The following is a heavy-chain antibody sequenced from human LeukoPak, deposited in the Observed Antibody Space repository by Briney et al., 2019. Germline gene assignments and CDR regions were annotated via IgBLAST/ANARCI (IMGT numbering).Heavy chain of an antibody. V-gene: IGHV5-51*01. CDR1: GYSFTSYW. CDR2: IYPGDSDT. D-gene: IGHD4-23*01. Sequence: GESLKISCKGSGYSFTSYWIGWVRQMPGKAREWMGIIYPGDSDTRYSPSFQGQVTISADKSISTAYLQWSSLKASDTAMYYCARGRLTTVVTPDYWGQGTLVTVSS. CDR3: ARGRLTTVVTPDY. J-gene: IGHJ4*02.